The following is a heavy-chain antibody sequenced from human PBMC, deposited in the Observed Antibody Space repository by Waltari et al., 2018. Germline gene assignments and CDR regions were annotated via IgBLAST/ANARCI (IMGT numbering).Heavy chain of an antibody. J-gene: IGHJ3*02. CDR2: MEGSSPSFGTE. D-gene: IGHD3-16*01. Sequence: QVQLVQSGAEVKKPGSSVKVSCKASGGTFSSYAISWVRQAPGQGLWWMEGMEGSSPSFGTEKNARKFHGRVTVTTDESTSTAYMELSSRRSEDTAVYYCARDRTFSLPAPENDAFDIWGQGTMVTVSS. V-gene: IGHV1-69*05. CDR1: GGTFSSYA. CDR3: ARDRTFSLPAPENDAFDI.